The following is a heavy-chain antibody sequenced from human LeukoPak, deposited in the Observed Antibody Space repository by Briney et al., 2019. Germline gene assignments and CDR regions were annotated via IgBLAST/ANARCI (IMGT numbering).Heavy chain of an antibody. D-gene: IGHD4-17*01. Sequence: PGGSLRLSCAASGLSFSNYAMHWVRQAPGKGLDWVSAITGSVGSTYYADSVKGRFIITRDNFQNTVSLQMNSLRAEDTAVYYCAKMTTATVRPYDTPNFFDYWGQGTLVTVSS. V-gene: IGHV3-23*01. J-gene: IGHJ4*02. CDR2: ITGSVGST. CDR3: AKMTTATVRPYDTPNFFDY. CDR1: GLSFSNYA.